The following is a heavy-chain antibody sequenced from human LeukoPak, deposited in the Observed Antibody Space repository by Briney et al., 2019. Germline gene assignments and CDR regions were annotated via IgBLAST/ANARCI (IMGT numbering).Heavy chain of an antibody. J-gene: IGHJ5*02. V-gene: IGHV1-2*02. Sequence: ASVKVSCKASGYTFAGYYMHWVRQAPGQGLEWMGWINPNSGGTNNAQKFQGRVTMTSDTSISTAYMELSSLTSDDTAVYYCARAVAAIVNWFDPWGQGTLVTVSS. CDR3: ARAVAAIVNWFDP. CDR1: GYTFAGYY. CDR2: INPNSGGT. D-gene: IGHD6-13*01.